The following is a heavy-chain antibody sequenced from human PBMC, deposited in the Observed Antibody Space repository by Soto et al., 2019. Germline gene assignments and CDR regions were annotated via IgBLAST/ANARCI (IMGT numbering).Heavy chain of an antibody. V-gene: IGHV4-39*01. J-gene: IGHJ5*02. CDR2: IYYSGTA. CDR1: GGSIIGSGFH. D-gene: IGHD4-17*01. Sequence: QLQLLESGPGLVKPSETLSLTCTVPGGSIIGSGFHCAWSRQPPGKGLEWIGSIYYSGTANYSTSLKSLLAIGLHTSIIQFSLRLSSVTAADTPVFYCATRTGDYVGWFDPWGQGTRVTVSS. CDR3: ATRTGDYVGWFDP.